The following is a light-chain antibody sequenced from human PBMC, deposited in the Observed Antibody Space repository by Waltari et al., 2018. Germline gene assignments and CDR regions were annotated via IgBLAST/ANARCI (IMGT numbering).Light chain of an antibody. Sequence: QSVLTQPPSASGTPGQRVTISCSGSSSNIGSNYVYWYQHLPATAPKLLIYRDNQRPSGVPDRFSGSKSGTSASLAISGLRSEDEADYSCAAWDDSLSHVVFGGGTKLTVL. CDR3: AAWDDSLSHVV. CDR2: RDN. J-gene: IGLJ2*01. V-gene: IGLV1-47*01. CDR1: SSNIGSNY.